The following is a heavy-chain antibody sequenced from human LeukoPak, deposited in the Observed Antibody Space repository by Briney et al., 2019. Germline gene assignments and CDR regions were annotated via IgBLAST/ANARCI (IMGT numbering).Heavy chain of an antibody. CDR3: ARVTHYGGNPSG. CDR2: IIPIFGTA. D-gene: IGHD4-23*01. CDR1: GGTFSSYA. Sequence: SVKVSCKASGGTFSSYAISWVRQAPGQGLEWMGGIIPIFGTANYAQKFQGRVTITADGSTSTAYMELSSLRSEDTAVYYCARVTHYGGNPSGWGQGTLVTASS. V-gene: IGHV1-69*01. J-gene: IGHJ4*02.